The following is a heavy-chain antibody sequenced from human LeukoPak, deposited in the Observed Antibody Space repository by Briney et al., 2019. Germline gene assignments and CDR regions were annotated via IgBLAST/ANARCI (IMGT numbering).Heavy chain of an antibody. D-gene: IGHD3-22*01. CDR1: GYTFTGYY. CDR3: ASEVGSSGYYYNY. CDR2: INPNSGGI. J-gene: IGHJ4*02. Sequence: ASVKVSCKASGYTFTGYYMHWVRQAPGQGLEWMGWINPNSGGINYAQKFQGRVTMTRDTSISTAYMELSRLRSDDTAVYYCASEVGSSGYYYNYWGQGTLVTVSS. V-gene: IGHV1-2*02.